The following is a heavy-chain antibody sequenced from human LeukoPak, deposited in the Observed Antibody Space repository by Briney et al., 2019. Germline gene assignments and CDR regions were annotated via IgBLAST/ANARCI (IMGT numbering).Heavy chain of an antibody. J-gene: IGHJ5*02. Sequence: SETLSLTCTVSGGSISSYYWSWIRQPAGKGLEWIGRIYTSGSTNYNPSLKSRVTMSVDTSKNQFSLKLSSVTAADTAVYYCARGVPRAAAGYNWFDPWAREPWSPSPQ. CDR2: IYTSGST. D-gene: IGHD6-13*01. CDR3: ARGVPRAAAGYNWFDP. V-gene: IGHV4-4*07. CDR1: GGSISSYY.